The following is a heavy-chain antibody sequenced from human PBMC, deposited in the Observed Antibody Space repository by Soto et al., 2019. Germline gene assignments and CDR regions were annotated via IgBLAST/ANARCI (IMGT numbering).Heavy chain of an antibody. D-gene: IGHD5-12*01. Sequence: QVQLVQSGAEVKKPGSSVKVSCKASGGSFTRHAISWVRQAPGHGLEWMGGIVPITGMANYAQNFQDRLTIIADESTSTAYMELTSLKSEDTAIYYCARGGDGYNNYFVYGSQGTLVTVSS. J-gene: IGHJ4*02. V-gene: IGHV1-69*01. CDR3: ARGGDGYNNYFVY. CDR1: GGSFTRHA. CDR2: IVPITGMA.